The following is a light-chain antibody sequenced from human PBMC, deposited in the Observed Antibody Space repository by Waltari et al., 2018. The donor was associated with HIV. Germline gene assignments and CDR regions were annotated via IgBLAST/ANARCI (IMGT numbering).Light chain of an antibody. CDR1: ALPRQY. Sequence: SSALTQTPSVSVSPGQTATTTCSGAALPRQYAHWYHQREGQAPLLVIFQDNKRPSGIPERFSASSSGTVLTLTISGVQTEDEGDYYCQTTDRNGVVAFGGGTKVTVL. CDR2: QDN. J-gene: IGLJ2*01. CDR3: QTTDRNGVVA. V-gene: IGLV3-25*03.